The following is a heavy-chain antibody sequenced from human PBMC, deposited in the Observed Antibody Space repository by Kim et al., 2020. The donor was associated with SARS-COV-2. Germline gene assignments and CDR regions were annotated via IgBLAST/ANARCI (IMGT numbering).Heavy chain of an antibody. D-gene: IGHD3-10*01. J-gene: IGHJ4*02. CDR3: ARGHPRVVRGGGIDY. V-gene: IGHV3-30*01. Sequence: DSVKGRFTISRDNSKNTLYLQMNSLRAEDTAVYYCARGHPRVVRGGGIDYWGQGTLVTVSS.